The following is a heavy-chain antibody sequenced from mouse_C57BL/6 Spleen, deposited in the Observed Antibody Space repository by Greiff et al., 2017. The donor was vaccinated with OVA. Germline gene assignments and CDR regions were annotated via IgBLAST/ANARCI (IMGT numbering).Heavy chain of an antibody. CDR2: FYTGSGRI. CDR1: GYTFTEYT. Sequence: VQLQQSGAELVTPGASVKLSCKASGYTFTEYTIHWVKQRPGQGLEWIGWFYTGSGRIKYNEKFKDKATLTADKSSSKVYMELRILTSEDSAVYDCARHEDYYGPYFDYWGQGTTRTVSS. V-gene: IGHV1-62-2*01. D-gene: IGHD1-1*01. CDR3: ARHEDYYGPYFDY. J-gene: IGHJ2*01.